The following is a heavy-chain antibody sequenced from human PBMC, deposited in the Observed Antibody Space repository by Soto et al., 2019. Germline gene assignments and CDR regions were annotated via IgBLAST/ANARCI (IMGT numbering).Heavy chain of an antibody. V-gene: IGHV3-23*01. J-gene: IGHJ4*02. CDR1: GFTFSTYA. CDR2: ISGSGAST. CDR3: AKDGAATPLNLRYNKHDY. Sequence: EVQLLESGGGLVQPGGSLRLSCAASGFTFSTYAMSWVRQAPGKGLEWVSAISGSGASTYYADSVKGRFTIYRDNSKDTLYLQMNSLRAEDTAVYYCAKDGAATPLNLRYNKHDYWGQGTLVTVSS. D-gene: IGHD2-15*01.